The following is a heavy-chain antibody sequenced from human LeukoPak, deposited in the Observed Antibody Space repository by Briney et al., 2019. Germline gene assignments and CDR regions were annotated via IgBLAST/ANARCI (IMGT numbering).Heavy chain of an antibody. CDR1: GFTFDDYA. D-gene: IGHD1-26*01. CDR2: ISWNSGSI. CDR3: ASYYGTPDY. J-gene: IGHJ4*02. V-gene: IGHV3-9*01. Sequence: GRSLRLSCAASGFTFDDYAMHWVRQAPGKGLEWVSGISWNSGSIGYADSVKGRFTISRDNAKNSLYLQMNSLRAEDTAVYYCASYYGTPDYWGQGTLVTVSS.